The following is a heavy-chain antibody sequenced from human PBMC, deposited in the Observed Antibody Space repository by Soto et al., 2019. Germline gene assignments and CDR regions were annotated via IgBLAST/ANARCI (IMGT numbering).Heavy chain of an antibody. CDR2: ISYDGSNK. Sequence: QVQLVESGGGVVQPGRSLRLSCAASGFTFSSYGMHWVRQAPGKGLEWVAVISYDGSNKYYADSVKGRFTISRDNSKNTLYLQMNSLRAEDTAVYYCAKETYYYDSSGYCYFDYWGQGTLVTVSS. CDR3: AKETYYYDSSGYCYFDY. D-gene: IGHD3-22*01. CDR1: GFTFSSYG. V-gene: IGHV3-30*18. J-gene: IGHJ4*02.